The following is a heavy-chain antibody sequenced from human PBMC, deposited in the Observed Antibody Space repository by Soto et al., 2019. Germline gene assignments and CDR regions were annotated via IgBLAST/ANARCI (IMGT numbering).Heavy chain of an antibody. J-gene: IGHJ4*02. CDR3: ARGGVSTRPFDY. D-gene: IGHD3-3*01. Sequence: NPGESLKISCKGSGYNFAGYWIAWVRQMPGKGLELMGIIYPSDSDTRYRPSFQGQVTISADKSISSAYLQWSSLRASDTAMYYCARGGVSTRPFDYWGQGTPVTVSS. CDR2: IYPSDSDT. V-gene: IGHV5-51*03. CDR1: GYNFAGYW.